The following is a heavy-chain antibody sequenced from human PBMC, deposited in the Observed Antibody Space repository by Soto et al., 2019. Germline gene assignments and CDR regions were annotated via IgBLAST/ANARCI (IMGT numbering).Heavy chain of an antibody. J-gene: IGHJ4*02. Sequence: GSLRLSCAASGFTFSSYAMSWVRQAPGKGLEWVSAISGSGGSTYYADSVKGRFTISRDNSKNTLYLQMNSLRAEDTAVYYCAKSYYDILTGYYDYWGQGTLVTVSS. CDR1: GFTFSSYA. V-gene: IGHV3-23*01. CDR2: ISGSGGST. D-gene: IGHD3-9*01. CDR3: AKSYYDILTGYYDY.